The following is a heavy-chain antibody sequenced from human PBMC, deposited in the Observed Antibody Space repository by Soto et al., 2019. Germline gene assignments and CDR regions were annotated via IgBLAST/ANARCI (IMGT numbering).Heavy chain of an antibody. CDR3: ARGQAAAGTYDPRPRVDY. D-gene: IGHD6-13*01. Sequence: GASVKVSCKASGYTFTSYAMHWVRQAPGQRLEWMGWINAGNGNTKYSQKFQGRVTITRDTSASTAYMELSSLRSEDTAVYYCARGQAAAGTYDPRPRVDYWGQGTLVTVSS. V-gene: IGHV1-3*01. CDR2: INAGNGNT. J-gene: IGHJ4*02. CDR1: GYTFTSYA.